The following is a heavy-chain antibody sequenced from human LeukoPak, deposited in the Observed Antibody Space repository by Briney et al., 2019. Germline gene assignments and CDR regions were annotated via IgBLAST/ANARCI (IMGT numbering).Heavy chain of an antibody. CDR1: GYTFTSYG. CDR2: ISAYNGNT. V-gene: IGHV1-18*01. Sequence: ASVKVSCKASGYTFTSYGISWVRQAPGQGLEWMGWISAYNGNTNYAQKLQGRVTMTTDTSTSTAYMELRSLRSDDTAVYYCARDKGMIVVVTPGYFDYWGQGTLVTVSS. CDR3: ARDKGMIVVVTPGYFDY. J-gene: IGHJ4*02. D-gene: IGHD3-22*01.